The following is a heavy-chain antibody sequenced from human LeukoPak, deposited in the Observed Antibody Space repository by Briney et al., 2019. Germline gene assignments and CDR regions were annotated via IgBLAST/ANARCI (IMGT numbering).Heavy chain of an antibody. V-gene: IGHV3-7*03. J-gene: IGHJ4*02. CDR1: GFTFSGRW. CDR2: INQDGTDK. Sequence: PGGSLRLSCAASGFTFSGRWMSWLRQAPGKGLEWVANINQDGTDKYYVDSVKGRFTISRDNAKNSLYLQMNSLRAEDTAVYYCARVADYGEVYFDYWGQGTLVTVSS. D-gene: IGHD4-17*01. CDR3: ARVADYGEVYFDY.